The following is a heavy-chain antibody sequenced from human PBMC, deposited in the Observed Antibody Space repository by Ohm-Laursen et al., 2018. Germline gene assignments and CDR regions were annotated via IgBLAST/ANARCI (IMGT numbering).Heavy chain of an antibody. CDR3: ARAHQFSSRIHAARY. Sequence: SDTLSLTCTVSGDSINSSYWSWIRQPPGKGLEWIGFISNSGNTNYNPSLKSRVTISVDTSKNQISLKLGSVTVADTAVYFCARAHQFSSRIHAARYWGQGTLVSVSS. CDR1: GDSINSSY. D-gene: IGHD6-13*01. V-gene: IGHV4-59*08. J-gene: IGHJ4*02. CDR2: ISNSGNT.